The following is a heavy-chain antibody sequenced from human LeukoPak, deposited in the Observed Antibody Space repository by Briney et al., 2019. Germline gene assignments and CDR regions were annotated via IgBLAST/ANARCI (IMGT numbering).Heavy chain of an antibody. Sequence: SETLSLTCTVSGGSISSYYLSWIRQPPGKGLEWIGYIYYSGSTNYNPSLKSRVTISVDTSKNQFSLKLSSVTAADTAVYYCASGYHGPSFDYWGQGTLVTVSS. CDR3: ASGYHGPSFDY. J-gene: IGHJ4*02. CDR2: IYYSGST. V-gene: IGHV4-59*08. D-gene: IGHD5-18*01. CDR1: GGSISSYY.